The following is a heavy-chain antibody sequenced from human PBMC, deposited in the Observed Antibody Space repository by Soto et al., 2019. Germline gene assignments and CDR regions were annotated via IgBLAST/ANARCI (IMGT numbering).Heavy chain of an antibody. J-gene: IGHJ5*02. CDR2: IWYDGSNK. D-gene: IGHD2-15*01. CDR3: ARDPPYCSGGSCYSGSGWFDP. CDR1: GFTFSSYG. V-gene: IGHV3-33*01. Sequence: GGSLRLSCAASGFTFSSYGMHWVRQAPGKGLEWVAVIWYDGSNKYYADSVKGRFTISRDNSKNTLYLQMNSLRAEDTAVYYCARDPPYCSGGSCYSGSGWFDPWGQGTLVTVSS.